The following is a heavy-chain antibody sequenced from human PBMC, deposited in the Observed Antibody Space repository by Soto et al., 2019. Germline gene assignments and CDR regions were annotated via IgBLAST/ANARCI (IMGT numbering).Heavy chain of an antibody. CDR3: ARSIRGPRRFNGMDV. Sequence: SGPTLVNPTEPLTLTCTFSGFSLTSPGMCVSWIRPPPGKALEWLALIERDDDDKYYSTSXXTRLTISKDTRKNQVVLTMANMDPADTGTYYCARSIRGPRRFNGMDVGGQGTTVTVSS. CDR2: IERDDDDK. V-gene: IGHV2-70*13. CDR1: GFSLTSPGMC. J-gene: IGHJ6*02. D-gene: IGHD1-20*01.